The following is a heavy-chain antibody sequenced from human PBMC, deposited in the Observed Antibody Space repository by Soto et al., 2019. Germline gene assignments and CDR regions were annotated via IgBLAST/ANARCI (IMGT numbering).Heavy chain of an antibody. CDR1: GSSLSSGSYY. D-gene: IGHD2-8*02. CDR2: FYYTGTT. Sequence: XETLSLTCTVAGSSLSSGSYYWSWIRQPPGKGLEWIGYFYYTGTTKYNPSLESRVTISADTSKNQFSLNLTSVTAADTAVYYCARISYWVKDSWGQGALVTVSS. V-gene: IGHV4-61*01. J-gene: IGHJ4*02. CDR3: ARISYWVKDS.